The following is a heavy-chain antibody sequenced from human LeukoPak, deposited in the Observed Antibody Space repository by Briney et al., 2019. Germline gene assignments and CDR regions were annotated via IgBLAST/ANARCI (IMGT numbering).Heavy chain of an antibody. CDR1: GFTFSSYS. CDR2: INHSGST. V-gene: IGHV4-34*08. Sequence: PGGSLRLSCAASGFTFSSYSIYWVRQAPGKGLEWIGEINHSGSTNYNPSLKSRVTISVDTSKNQFSLKLSSVTAADTAVYYCSSGWYDAFDIWGQGTMVTVSS. J-gene: IGHJ3*02. D-gene: IGHD6-19*01. CDR3: SSGWYDAFDI.